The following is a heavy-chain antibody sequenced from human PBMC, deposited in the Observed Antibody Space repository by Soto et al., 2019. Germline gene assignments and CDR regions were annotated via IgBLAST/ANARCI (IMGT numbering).Heavy chain of an antibody. CDR2: IKQDGSEK. V-gene: IGHV3-7*01. CDR3: ARDPLMIVVGAPPYYYYYGMDV. J-gene: IGHJ6*02. CDR1: GFTFSSYW. D-gene: IGHD3-22*01. Sequence: GGSLRLSCAASGFTFSSYWMSWVRQAPGKGLEWVANIKQDGSEKYYGDSVKGRFTISRDNAKNSLYLQMNSLRAEDTAVYYCARDPLMIVVGAPPYYYYYGMDVWGQGTTVTVSS.